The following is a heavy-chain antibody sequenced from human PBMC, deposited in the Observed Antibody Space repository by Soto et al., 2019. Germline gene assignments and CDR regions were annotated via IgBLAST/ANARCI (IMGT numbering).Heavy chain of an antibody. V-gene: IGHV3-30*18. CDR2: IAYDGSKK. CDR3: VKDRVESGLGEVDY. Sequence: QVQLVESGGGVVQPGRSLRLSCAATGFTFSSYGMHWVRQAPGKGLEWGAVIAYDGSKKYYADSVKGRFTISRDNSKSTMYLQMNSLRADDTAVYYCVKDRVESGLGEVDYWGQGTLVTVSS. CDR1: GFTFSSYG. D-gene: IGHD3-16*01. J-gene: IGHJ4*02.